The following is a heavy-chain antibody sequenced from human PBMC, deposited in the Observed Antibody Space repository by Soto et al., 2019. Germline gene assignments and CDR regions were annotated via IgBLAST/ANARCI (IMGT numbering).Heavy chain of an antibody. Sequence: GAEVKKPGESLKISCKGSGYSFTSYWIGWVRQMPGKGLEWMGIIYPGDSDTRYSPSFQGQVTISADKSISTAYLQWSSLKASDTAMYYCARLGKGGLGRDYYYGMDVWGQGTTVTVSS. CDR1: GYSFTSYW. J-gene: IGHJ6*02. CDR3: ARLGKGGLGRDYYYGMDV. D-gene: IGHD3-16*01. V-gene: IGHV5-51*01. CDR2: IYPGDSDT.